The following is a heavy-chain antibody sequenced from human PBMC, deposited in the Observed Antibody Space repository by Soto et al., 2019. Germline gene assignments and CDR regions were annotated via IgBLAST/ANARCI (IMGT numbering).Heavy chain of an antibody. CDR3: AKDKIVDRRQVWLIFRY. CDR2: ISGSGGST. D-gene: IGHD5-18*01. CDR1: GFTFSSYA. Sequence: EVQLLESGGGLVQPGGSLRLSCAASGFTFSSYAMSWVRQAPGKGLEWVSAISGSGGSTYYADSVKGRFTISRDNSKKTLYLQMNGLRAEDPAIYDCAKDKIVDRRQVWLIFRYCGQGTMVTVSA. J-gene: IGHJ4*02. V-gene: IGHV3-23*01.